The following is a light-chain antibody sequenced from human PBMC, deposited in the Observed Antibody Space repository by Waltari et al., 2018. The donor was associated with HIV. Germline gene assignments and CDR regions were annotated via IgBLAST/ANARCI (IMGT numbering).Light chain of an antibody. J-gene: IGKJ1*01. CDR3: LLYGDSPRWT. Sequence: SVVTQSPGTLSLSPGDKVTLSCRTSQTVSTNFLGWYRSKSGQPPKLLFYGSSTRASGIPDRFSATGSDTGSGSDFSLTIQRLEPDDFAIYYCLLYGDSPRWTFGPGTRL. V-gene: IGKV3-20*01. CDR2: GSS. CDR1: QTVSTNF.